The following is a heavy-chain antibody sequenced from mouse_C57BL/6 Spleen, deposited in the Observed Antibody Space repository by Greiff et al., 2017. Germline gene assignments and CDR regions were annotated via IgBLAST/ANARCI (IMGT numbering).Heavy chain of an antibody. CDR1: GYTFTSYW. CDR2: IHPNSGST. Sequence: QVQLQQPGAELVKPGASVKLSCKASGYTFTSYWMHWVKQRPGQGLEWIGMIHPNSGSTNYNEKFKSKATLTVDKSSSTAYMQLSSLTSEDSAVYYCARGELRLRFFDYWGQGTTLTVSS. V-gene: IGHV1-64*01. J-gene: IGHJ2*01. D-gene: IGHD3-2*02. CDR3: ARGELRLRFFDY.